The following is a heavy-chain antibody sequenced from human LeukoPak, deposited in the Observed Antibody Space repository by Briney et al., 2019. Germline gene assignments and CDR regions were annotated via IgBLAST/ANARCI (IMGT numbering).Heavy chain of an antibody. D-gene: IGHD6-13*01. J-gene: IGHJ5*02. CDR1: GGTFSIYA. CDR2: IIPIFGTA. Sequence: GASVKVSCKASGGTFSIYAISWVRQAPGQGLEWMGRIIPIFGTANYAQKFQGGVTITPDESTSTAYMELSSLRSEDTAVYYCARDSPYSSSWYAPGVWFDGWGQGTLVTVSS. CDR3: ARDSPYSSSWYAPGVWFDG. V-gene: IGHV1-69*13.